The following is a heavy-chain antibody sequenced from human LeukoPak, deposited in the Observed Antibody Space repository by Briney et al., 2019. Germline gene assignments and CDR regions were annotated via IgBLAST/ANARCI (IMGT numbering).Heavy chain of an antibody. V-gene: IGHV3-7*01. CDR1: GFTFSSYW. J-gene: IGHJ3*02. D-gene: IGHD5-18*01. Sequence: PGGSLRLSCAASGFTFSSYWMSWVRQAPGKGLEWVANIKQDGSEKYYVDSVKGRFTISRDNAKNSLYLQMNSLRAEDTAVYYCAGLEIGYSYGHDAFDIWGQGTMVTVSS. CDR3: AGLEIGYSYGHDAFDI. CDR2: IKQDGSEK.